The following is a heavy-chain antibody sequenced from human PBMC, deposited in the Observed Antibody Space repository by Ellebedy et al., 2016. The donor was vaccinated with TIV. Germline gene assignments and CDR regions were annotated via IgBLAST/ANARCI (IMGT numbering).Heavy chain of an antibody. V-gene: IGHV3-21*01. J-gene: IGHJ6*02. CDR2: ISSGSGYI. D-gene: IGHD3-10*01. CDR3: ARSFGVACCGLTV. CDR1: GFTFDTYS. Sequence: GESLKISCAATGFTFDTYSMNWVRQAPGKGLEWVSSISSGSGYIWYADSVKGRFTISRDNARDSLYLQLNSLRAEDTAVYYCARSFGVACCGLTVWGPGTTVAVSS.